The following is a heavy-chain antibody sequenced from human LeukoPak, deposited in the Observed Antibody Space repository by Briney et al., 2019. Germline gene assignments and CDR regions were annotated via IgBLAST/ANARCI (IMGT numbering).Heavy chain of an antibody. J-gene: IGHJ6*03. D-gene: IGHD6-19*01. CDR1: GFTFSSFD. V-gene: IGHV3-13*01. Sequence: GGSLRLSCAASGFTFSSFDMHWVRQPTGQGLEWVSTIGTASDTYYPGSVEGRFTLSRDNAKNSLYLQTNSLTAGDTAVYYCARGPPSGKYYYMDVWGKGTTVTVSS. CDR3: ARGPPSGKYYYMDV. CDR2: IGTASDT.